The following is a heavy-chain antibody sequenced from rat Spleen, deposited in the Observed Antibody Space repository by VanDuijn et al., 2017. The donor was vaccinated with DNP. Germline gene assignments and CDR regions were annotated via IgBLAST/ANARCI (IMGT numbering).Heavy chain of an antibody. Sequence: EVQLQESGPGLVKPSQSLSLTCSVTGSSIISNYWAWIRKFPGNKMEWTGYISYSGSTSYNPSLKSRISITRDTSKNQFFLQLNSVTTDDTATYYCARGVSSYYGYNSYWYFDFWGPGTVVTVSS. V-gene: IGHV3-1*01. CDR2: ISYSGST. CDR1: GSSIISNY. D-gene: IGHD1-9*01. CDR3: ARGVSSYYGYNSYWYFDF. J-gene: IGHJ1*01.